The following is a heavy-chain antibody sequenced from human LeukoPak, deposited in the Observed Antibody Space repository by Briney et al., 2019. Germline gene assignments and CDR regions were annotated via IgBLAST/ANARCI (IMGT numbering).Heavy chain of an antibody. J-gene: IGHJ4*02. CDR2: INHSGST. CDR3: ARGDYYYDSSGYYVGGFDDY. D-gene: IGHD3-22*01. CDR1: GGSFSGYY. Sequence: SETLSLTCAVYGGSFSGYYWSCIRQPPGKGLEWIGEINHSGSTNYNPSLKSRVTISVDTSKNQFSLKLSSVTAADTAVYYCARGDYYYDSSGYYVGGFDDYWGQGTLVTVSS. V-gene: IGHV4-34*01.